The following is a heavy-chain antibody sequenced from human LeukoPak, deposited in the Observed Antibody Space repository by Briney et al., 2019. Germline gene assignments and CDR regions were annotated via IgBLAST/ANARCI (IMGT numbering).Heavy chain of an antibody. Sequence: ASVKVSCKASGYTFTSYGISWVRQAPGQGLEWMGWISAYNGNTNYAQKLQGRVTMTTDTSTSTAHMELRSLRSDDTAVYYCATSSSWYYFDYWGQGTLVTVSS. CDR2: ISAYNGNT. V-gene: IGHV1-18*01. CDR1: GYTFTSYG. CDR3: ATSSSWYYFDY. J-gene: IGHJ4*02. D-gene: IGHD6-13*01.